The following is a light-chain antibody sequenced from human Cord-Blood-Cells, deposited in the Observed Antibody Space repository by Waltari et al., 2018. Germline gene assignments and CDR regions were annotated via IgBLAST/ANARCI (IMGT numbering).Light chain of an antibody. V-gene: IGKV3-15*01. Sequence: EIVMTQSPATLSVSPGERATLSCRASQSVSSNFAWYQQKPGQAPRLLIYGASTRATGIPARCSGSGSGTEFTLTISSLQSEDFAVYYCQQYNNWYTFGQGTKLEIK. CDR1: QSVSSN. J-gene: IGKJ2*01. CDR3: QQYNNWYT. CDR2: GAS.